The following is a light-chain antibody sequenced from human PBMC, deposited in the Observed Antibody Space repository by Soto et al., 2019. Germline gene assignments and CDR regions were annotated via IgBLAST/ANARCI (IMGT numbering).Light chain of an antibody. CDR2: DAS. J-gene: IGKJ5*01. Sequence: EIVMTQSPATLSVSPGESATLSCRASQSVSSNLAWHQQKPGQAPRILMYDASTRATGISARFSGSGSGTEFTLTISSLQPEDFAVYYCQQYHNWTITFGQGTRLEIK. V-gene: IGKV3-15*01. CDR1: QSVSSN. CDR3: QQYHNWTIT.